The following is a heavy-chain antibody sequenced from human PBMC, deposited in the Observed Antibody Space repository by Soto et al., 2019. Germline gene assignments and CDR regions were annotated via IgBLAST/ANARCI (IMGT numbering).Heavy chain of an antibody. CDR2: TYFRSKWYN. CDR1: GDSVSSKGAA. CDR3: ARGRPAYYGMDV. V-gene: IGHV6-1*01. J-gene: IGHJ6*02. Sequence: SQTLSLTCAISGDSVSSKGAAWNWIRQSPSRGLEWLGRTYFRSKWYNDYAVSMQSRITVNPDTSKNQFSLQLNSVTPEDTAVYYCARGRPAYYGMDVWGQGTTVTVSS. D-gene: IGHD6-6*01.